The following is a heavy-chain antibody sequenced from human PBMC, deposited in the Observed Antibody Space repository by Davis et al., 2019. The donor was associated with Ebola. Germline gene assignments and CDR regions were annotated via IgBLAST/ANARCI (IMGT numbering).Heavy chain of an antibody. CDR3: AREALPELRFLEWSYGMDV. CDR1: GFTFSSYS. CDR2: ISSSSSYI. D-gene: IGHD3-3*01. V-gene: IGHV3-21*01. Sequence: GESLKISCAASGFTFSSYSMNWVRQAPGKGLEWVSSISSSSSYIYYADSVKGRFTISRDNAKNSLYLQMNSLRAEDTAVYYFAREALPELRFLEWSYGMDVWGQGTTVTVSS. J-gene: IGHJ6*02.